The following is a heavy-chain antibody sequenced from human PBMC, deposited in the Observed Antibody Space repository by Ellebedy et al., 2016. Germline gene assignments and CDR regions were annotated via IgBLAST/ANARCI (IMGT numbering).Heavy chain of an antibody. CDR3: YYGHYSGS. CDR2: ISDDGDTT. CDR1: GFTFRNFF. V-gene: IGHV3-23*01. Sequence: GGSLRLXXVASGFTFRNFFMSWVRQAPGGGLEWISTISDDGDTTFSADSVKGRFTISRDNSRNTLYLQMDSLRAADTAVYYCYYGHYSGSWGQGTLVTVSS. J-gene: IGHJ4*02. D-gene: IGHD4-17*01.